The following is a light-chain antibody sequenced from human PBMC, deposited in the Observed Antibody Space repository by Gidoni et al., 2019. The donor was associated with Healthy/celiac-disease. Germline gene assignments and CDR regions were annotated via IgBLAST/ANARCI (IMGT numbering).Light chain of an antibody. V-gene: IGKV3-20*01. J-gene: IGKJ2*01. CDR3: QQYGSSLYT. CDR1: QSVSSSY. Sequence: IVLKQSPGPLSLSPGERATLPCRASQSVSSSYLAWYQQKPGQAPRLLIYGASSRATGIPDRFSGSGSGTDFTLTISRLEPEDFAVYYCQQYGSSLYTFGQGTKLEIK. CDR2: GAS.